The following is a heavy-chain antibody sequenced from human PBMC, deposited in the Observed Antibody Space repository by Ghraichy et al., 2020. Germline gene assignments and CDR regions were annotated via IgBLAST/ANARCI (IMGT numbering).Heavy chain of an antibody. CDR3: ASQGGITMVRGVSGY. J-gene: IGHJ4*02. D-gene: IGHD3-10*01. CDR2: IKQDGSEK. V-gene: IGHV3-7*01. Sequence: GGSLRLSCAASGFTFSSYWMSWVRQAPGKGLEWVANIKQDGSEKYYVDSVKGRFTISRDNAKNSLYLQMNSLRAEDTAVYYCASQGGITMVRGVSGYWGQGTLVTVSS. CDR1: GFTFSSYW.